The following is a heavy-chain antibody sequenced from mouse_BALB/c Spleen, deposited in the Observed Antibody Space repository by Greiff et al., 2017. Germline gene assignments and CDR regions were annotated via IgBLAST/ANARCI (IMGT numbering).Heavy chain of an antibody. J-gene: IGHJ4*01. D-gene: IGHD4-1*01. CDR1: GFSLTSYG. Sequence: VKLEESGPGLVAPSQSLSITCTVSGFSLTSYGVHWVRQPPGKGLEWLGVIWAGGSTNYTSALMSRLSISKDNSKSQVFLKMNSLQTEDTAMYYCAREELGRDYAMDYWGQGTSVTVSS. V-gene: IGHV2-9*02. CDR2: IWAGGST. CDR3: AREELGRDYAMDY.